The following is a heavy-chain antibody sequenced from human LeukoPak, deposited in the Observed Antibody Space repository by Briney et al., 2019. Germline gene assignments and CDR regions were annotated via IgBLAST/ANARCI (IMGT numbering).Heavy chain of an antibody. CDR3: AKESNTVTTIYYYYYGMDV. CDR2: ISGSGGST. J-gene: IGHJ6*02. D-gene: IGHD4-17*01. V-gene: IGHV3-23*01. Sequence: GGSLRLSCAASGFTFSSYATSWVRQAPGKGLEWVSAISGSGGSTYYADSVKGRFTISRDNSKNTLYLQMNSLRAEDTAVYYCAKESNTVTTIYYYYYGMDVWGQGTTVTVSS. CDR1: GFTFSSYA.